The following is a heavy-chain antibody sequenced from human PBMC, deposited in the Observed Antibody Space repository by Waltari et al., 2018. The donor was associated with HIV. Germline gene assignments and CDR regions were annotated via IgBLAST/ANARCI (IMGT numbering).Heavy chain of an antibody. J-gene: IGHJ4*02. D-gene: IGHD2-15*01. V-gene: IGHV3-30*02. CDR3: TAGDCSGGSCHGLDY. CDR2: IRDDGSNK. CDR1: GFTFSSYG. Sequence: QVQLVESGGGVVQPGGSLRLSCAASGFTFSSYGMNWVRQAPGKGLEWVAFIRDDGSNKYYADSVKGRFTISRDNCKNTLYLQMNRLRAEDTAVYYCTAGDCSGGSCHGLDYWGQGTLVTVSS.